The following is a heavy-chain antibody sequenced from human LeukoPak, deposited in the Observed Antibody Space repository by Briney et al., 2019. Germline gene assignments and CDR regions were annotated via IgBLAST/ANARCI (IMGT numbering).Heavy chain of an antibody. CDR2: INPDSGDT. D-gene: IGHD3-10*01. J-gene: IGHJ4*02. V-gene: IGHV1-2*02. Sequence: ASVKVSCKASGYSITGYYMHWLRQAPGQGLEWMGWINPDSGDTKYAQKFQGRVTMTRDTSISTAYMEVSRLRFDVTAMYYCAREVGYLLGEYRLGCWGPGTLVTVSS. CDR1: GYSITGYY. CDR3: AREVGYLLGEYRLGC.